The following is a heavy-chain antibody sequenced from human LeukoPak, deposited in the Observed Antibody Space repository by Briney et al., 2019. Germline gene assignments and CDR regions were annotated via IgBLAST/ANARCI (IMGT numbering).Heavy chain of an antibody. CDR2: INSDGSST. V-gene: IGHV3-74*01. CDR1: GFTFGSYW. CDR3: ARDHRGSGSRYYYYYMDV. Sequence: GGSLRLSCAAPGFTFGSYWMHWVRQAPGKGLVWVSRINSDGSSTSYADSVKGRFTISRDNAKNTLYLQMNSLRAEDTAVYYCARDHRGSGSRYYYYYMDVWGKGTTVTISS. J-gene: IGHJ6*03. D-gene: IGHD3-10*01.